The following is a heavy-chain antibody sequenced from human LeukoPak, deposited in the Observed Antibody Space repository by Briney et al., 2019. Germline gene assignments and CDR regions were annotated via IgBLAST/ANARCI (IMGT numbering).Heavy chain of an antibody. CDR1: GFTFSSYW. V-gene: IGHV3-74*01. D-gene: IGHD3-22*01. Sequence: GGSLRLSCAASGFTFSSYWMHWVRQAPGKGLVWVSRINSDGSSTSYADSVKGRFTISRDNAKNTLYLQMNSLRAEDTAVYYCARYGYYYDSSGYYRTFDYWGQGTLVTVSS. CDR3: ARYGYYYDSSGYYRTFDY. CDR2: INSDGSST. J-gene: IGHJ4*02.